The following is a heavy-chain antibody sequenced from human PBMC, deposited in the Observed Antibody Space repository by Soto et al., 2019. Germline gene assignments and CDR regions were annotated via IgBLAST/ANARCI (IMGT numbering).Heavy chain of an antibody. CDR2: ISGSGGST. J-gene: IGHJ6*04. CDR3: AKEERRIVVVGVDV. D-gene: IGHD2-2*01. V-gene: IGHV3-23*01. CDR1: GFTFSSYA. Sequence: GGSLRLSCAASGFTFSSYAMSWVREAPGKGLEWVSAISGSGGSTYYADSVKGRFTISRDNSKNTLYLQMNSLRAEDTAVYYCAKEERRIVVVGVDVWGKGTTVTVSS.